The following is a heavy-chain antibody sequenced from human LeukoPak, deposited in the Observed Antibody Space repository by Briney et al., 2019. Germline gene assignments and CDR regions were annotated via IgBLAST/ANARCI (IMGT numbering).Heavy chain of an antibody. V-gene: IGHV3-7*05. D-gene: IGHD6-6*01. CDR2: IKQDGGET. CDR3: ARLGFEVAARYYFDY. J-gene: IGHJ4*02. CDR1: GFTFYHYW. Sequence: PGRSLRLSCVGAGFTFYHYWMSWVRQAPGKGLEWVANIKQDGGETYYVYSVKGRITISRDNSKNPLYLQINSLRAEDTAVYYCARLGFEVAARYYFDYWGEGALVTVSS.